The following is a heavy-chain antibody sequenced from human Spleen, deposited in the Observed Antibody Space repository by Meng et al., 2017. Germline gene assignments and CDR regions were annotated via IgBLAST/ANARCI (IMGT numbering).Heavy chain of an antibody. D-gene: IGHD1-26*01. J-gene: IGHJ4*02. CDR1: GYNFSIYY. CDR3: ASSDSGSYLDFDY. Sequence: ASVKVSCKTSGYNFSIYYMHWVRQAPGQGLEWMGIINSDGGSTIYAQRFQGRVTITADKSTSTAYMELSSLRSEDTAVYYCASSDSGSYLDFDYWGQGTLVTVSS. CDR2: INSDGGST. V-gene: IGHV1-46*01.